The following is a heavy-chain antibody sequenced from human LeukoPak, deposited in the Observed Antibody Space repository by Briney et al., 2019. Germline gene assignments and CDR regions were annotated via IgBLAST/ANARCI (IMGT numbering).Heavy chain of an antibody. V-gene: IGHV5-51*01. CDR1: GYTFTDYW. Sequence: GASLKISCKASGYTFTDYWIAWVRQMPGKGLELMGVFYPDDSDTRYSPSFQGQVTISADASINTAYLQWSGLKASDTAIYYCARRDGYNHVDYWGQGTLVTVSS. CDR3: ARRDGYNHVDY. CDR2: FYPDDSDT. J-gene: IGHJ4*02. D-gene: IGHD5-24*01.